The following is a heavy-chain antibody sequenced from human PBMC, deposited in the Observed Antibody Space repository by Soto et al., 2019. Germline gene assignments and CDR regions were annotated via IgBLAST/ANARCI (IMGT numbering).Heavy chain of an antibody. Sequence: QVHLVQSGAEVKKPAASVKVSCKASGYIFINYYIHWERQAPGQGLEWIGIINPNGGSTNYVQKFRGRVTMARDTSTSTVYMDLSSLRSDGTAVYYCARDLAAADYWGQGTLVTVSS. V-gene: IGHV1-46*01. CDR1: GYIFINYY. J-gene: IGHJ4*02. CDR3: ARDLAAADY. CDR2: INPNGGST. D-gene: IGHD6-13*01.